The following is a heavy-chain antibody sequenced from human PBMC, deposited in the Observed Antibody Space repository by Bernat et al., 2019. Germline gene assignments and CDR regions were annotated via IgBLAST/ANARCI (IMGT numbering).Heavy chain of an antibody. CDR2: IWFDGRHK. CDR3: ARSYGDYRKSGSDDDFDI. D-gene: IGHD4-17*01. Sequence: QVQLVESGGGVVQPGRSLGLSCAASGFMFNIYAMHWVRQAPGMGLGWWAVIWFDGRHKFYADSVKGRFTISRDNSKNTLYLQMNSLRDDYTALYYCARSYGDYRKSGSDDDFDIRGQGTIVTVS. V-gene: IGHV3-33*03. J-gene: IGHJ3*02. CDR1: GFMFNIYA.